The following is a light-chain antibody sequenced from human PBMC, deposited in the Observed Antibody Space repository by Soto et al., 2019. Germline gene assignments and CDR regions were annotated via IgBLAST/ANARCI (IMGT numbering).Light chain of an antibody. V-gene: IGKV3-11*01. CDR3: QQRSNWLSIT. CDR1: QFLSSY. J-gene: IGKJ5*01. CDR2: DTS. Sequence: EVVLTQSPATLSLAPGERATLSWGASQFLSSYLAWYQQKPGQPPRLLIYDTSNRATGIPVRFSGSGSGTDFTLTISSLEAEDSAVYYCQQRSNWLSITFGQGTRLEIK.